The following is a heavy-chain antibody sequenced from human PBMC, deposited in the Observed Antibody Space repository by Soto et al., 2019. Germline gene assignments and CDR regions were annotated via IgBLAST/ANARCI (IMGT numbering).Heavy chain of an antibody. CDR1: GFTFSSYA. CDR3: ASLDIVVVPAAPNWFDP. J-gene: IGHJ5*02. V-gene: IGHV3-30-3*01. Sequence: PGGSLRLSCAASGFTFSSYAMHWVRQAPGKGLEWVAVISYDGSNKYYADSVKGRFTISRDNSKNTLYLQMNSLRAEDTAVYYCASLDIVVVPAAPNWFDPWGQGTLVTV. D-gene: IGHD2-2*01. CDR2: ISYDGSNK.